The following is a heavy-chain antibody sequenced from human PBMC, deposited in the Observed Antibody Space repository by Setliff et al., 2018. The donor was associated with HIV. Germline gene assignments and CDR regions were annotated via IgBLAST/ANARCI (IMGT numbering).Heavy chain of an antibody. CDR2: ISPYNGDT. Sequence: GASVKVSCKAFEYTFIDYFIHWVRQAPGQGLEWMGWISPYNGDTKILQKFRGRVTMTRDNSINTAYLEFSGLRSDDTAVYYCARQLSNSLDFWGQGALVTVSS. CDR1: EYTFIDYF. J-gene: IGHJ4*02. V-gene: IGHV1-2*02. CDR3: ARQLSNSLDF. D-gene: IGHD7-27*01.